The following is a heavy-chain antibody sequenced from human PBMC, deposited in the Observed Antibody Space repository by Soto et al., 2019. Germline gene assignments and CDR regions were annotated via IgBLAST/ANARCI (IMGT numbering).Heavy chain of an antibody. CDR2: ISGYNGNT. V-gene: IGHV1-18*01. D-gene: IGHD3-16*01. CDR1: GYTFTSYA. Sequence: QVQLVQSGAEVKKPGASVKVSCKASGYTFTSYAISWVRQAPGQGLEWMGWISGYNGNTKYAEKLQGRVTMTTDTSTSTAYMELWSLRSDDTAVYYCAKAGWGYVWDYWGQGTPVTVSS. J-gene: IGHJ4*02. CDR3: AKAGWGYVWDY.